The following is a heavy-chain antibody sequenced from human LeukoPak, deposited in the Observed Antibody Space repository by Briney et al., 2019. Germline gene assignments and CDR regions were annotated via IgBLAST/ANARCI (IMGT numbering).Heavy chain of an antibody. CDR1: GFTFSDYY. D-gene: IGHD3-22*01. CDR3: ARDAYYDSSGYYRSLFDY. J-gene: IGHJ4*02. V-gene: IGHV3-11*01. CDR2: ISSSGSTI. Sequence: GGSLRLSCAASGFTFSDYYMSWIRQAPGKGLEWVSYISSSGSTIYYADSVKGRFTISRGNAKNSLYLQMNSLRAEDTAVYYCARDAYYDSSGYYRSLFDYWGQGTLVTVSS.